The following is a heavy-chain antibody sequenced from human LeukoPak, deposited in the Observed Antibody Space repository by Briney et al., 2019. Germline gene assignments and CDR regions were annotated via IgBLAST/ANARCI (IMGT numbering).Heavy chain of an antibody. D-gene: IGHD4-23*01. V-gene: IGHV3-7*01. CDR3: ATDRKVGTWDPRFNY. CDR2: IRQDESEK. CDR1: GFTFRDYW. Sequence: PGGPRRLSCSASGFTFRDYWTMGAGPAPGKGLEWVGNIRQDESEKNYVDSVKSRFTTSRDNAKSSLYLQMNSLRAEDTAIYYCATDRKVGTWDPRFNYWGQGTLVTVSS. J-gene: IGHJ4*02.